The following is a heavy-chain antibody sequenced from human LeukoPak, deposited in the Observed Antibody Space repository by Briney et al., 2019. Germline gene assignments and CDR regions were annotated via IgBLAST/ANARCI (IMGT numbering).Heavy chain of an antibody. Sequence: SESLSLTCTASGGSIRSSSYYWGWIRQPPGKGLEWIGSIYYDGSPYYNPSLKSRVTISVDTSKDQFSLKVRSVTAADTAVYYCARQVLEMTAMYAFDIWGQGTIVTVSS. CDR2: IYYDGSP. CDR3: ARQVLEMTAMYAFDI. CDR1: GGSIRSSSYY. D-gene: IGHD5-24*01. J-gene: IGHJ3*02. V-gene: IGHV4-39*01.